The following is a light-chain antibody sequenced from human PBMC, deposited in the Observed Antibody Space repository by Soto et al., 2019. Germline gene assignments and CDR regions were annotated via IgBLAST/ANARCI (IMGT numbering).Light chain of an antibody. CDR2: GAS. CDR3: QQYRSSGLT. Sequence: EIVLTQSPGTLSLSPGERATLSCRASQSVSSSYLAWYQQKPGQAPRLLIYGASTRPTGIPDRFSGTGSATDFTLPISRLEPEDFPVYYCQQYRSSGLTFGEGTKVEIK. V-gene: IGKV3-20*01. CDR1: QSVSSSY. J-gene: IGKJ4*01.